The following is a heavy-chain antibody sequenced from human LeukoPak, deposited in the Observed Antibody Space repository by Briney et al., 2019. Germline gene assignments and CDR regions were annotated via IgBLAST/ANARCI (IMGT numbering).Heavy chain of an antibody. CDR2: ISYDGSNK. J-gene: IGHJ4*02. CDR1: GFTFSSYA. D-gene: IGHD2-15*01. CDR3: ARDSGDIVVVAAATPLDY. V-gene: IGHV3-30*04. Sequence: GGSLRLSCAASGFTFSSYAMHWVRQAPGKGLEWVAVISYDGSNKYYADSVKGRFTISRDNSKNTLYLQMNSLRAEDTAVYYCARDSGDIVVVAAATPLDYWGQGTLVTVSS.